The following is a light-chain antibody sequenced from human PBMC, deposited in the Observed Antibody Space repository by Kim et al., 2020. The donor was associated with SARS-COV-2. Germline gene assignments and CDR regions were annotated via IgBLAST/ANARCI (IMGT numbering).Light chain of an antibody. Sequence: DIVMTQSPDSLAVSLGERATLNCKSSQTVLYNSNNKNYLAWYQQKPGQAPKLLIYWASIRESGVSDRFSGSGSGTDFTLTISSLQAEDVAVYYCQQYYSTPPSFGQGTKLEI. J-gene: IGKJ2*03. CDR2: WAS. V-gene: IGKV4-1*01. CDR1: QTVLYNSNNKNY. CDR3: QQYYSTPPS.